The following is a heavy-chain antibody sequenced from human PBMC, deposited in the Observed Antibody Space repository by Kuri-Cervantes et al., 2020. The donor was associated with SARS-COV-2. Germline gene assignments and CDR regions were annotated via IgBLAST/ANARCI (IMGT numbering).Heavy chain of an antibody. Sequence: GGSLRLSCAASGFTFSSYAMHWVRQAPGKGLEWVAVTSYDGSNKYYADSVKGRFTISRDNSKNTLYLQMNSLRAEDTAVYYCAREGVVAASPDAFDIWGQGTMVTVSS. J-gene: IGHJ3*02. CDR2: TSYDGSNK. D-gene: IGHD2-15*01. CDR3: AREGVVAASPDAFDI. CDR1: GFTFSSYA. V-gene: IGHV3-30-3*01.